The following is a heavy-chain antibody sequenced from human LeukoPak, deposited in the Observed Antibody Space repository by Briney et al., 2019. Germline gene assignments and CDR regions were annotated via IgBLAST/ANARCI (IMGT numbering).Heavy chain of an antibody. CDR3: ARQAYDSSGYPDY. J-gene: IGHJ4*02. CDR2: IYPGDSDT. V-gene: IGHV5-51*01. CDR1: GYNFNFW. Sequence: GESLKISCKGSGYNFNFWIAWVRQMPGKGLEWMGIIYPGDSDTRYSPSFQGQVTISADKSISTAYLQWSSLKASDTAMYYCARQAYDSSGYPDYWGQGTLVTVSS. D-gene: IGHD3-22*01.